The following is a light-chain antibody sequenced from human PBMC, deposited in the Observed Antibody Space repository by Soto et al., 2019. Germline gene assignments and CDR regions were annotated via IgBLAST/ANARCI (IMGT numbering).Light chain of an antibody. J-gene: IGKJ5*01. V-gene: IGKV3-15*01. CDR3: QQYDNWPPIT. CDR2: GAS. Sequence: EIVMTQSPGTLSVSPGERVTLSCRASQGVGSNLAWYQQKPGQAPRLLIYGASTRATGIPVRFSGSGSGTEFTLTISSLQSEDFAVYYCQQYDNWPPITFGQGTRLEMK. CDR1: QGVGSN.